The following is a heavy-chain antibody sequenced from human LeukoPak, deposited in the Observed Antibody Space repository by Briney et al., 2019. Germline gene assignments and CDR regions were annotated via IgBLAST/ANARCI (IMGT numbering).Heavy chain of an antibody. D-gene: IGHD4-11*01. Sequence: SETLSLICTVSGGSISSYYWSWIRQPPGKGLEWIGNTYYIGTTNYNPSLKSRVTISVDMSKNQFSLKLSSVTAADTAVYYCARGRTTEMDYWGQGTLVTVSS. CDR1: GGSISSYY. V-gene: IGHV4-59*01. CDR2: TYYIGTT. J-gene: IGHJ4*02. CDR3: ARGRTTEMDY.